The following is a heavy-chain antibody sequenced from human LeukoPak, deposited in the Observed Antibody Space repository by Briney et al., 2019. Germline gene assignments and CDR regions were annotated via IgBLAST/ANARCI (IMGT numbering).Heavy chain of an antibody. CDR1: GYSISSDYY. J-gene: IGHJ4*02. Sequence: SETLSLTCTVSGYSISSDYYWGWIRQPPGKGLEWIGSTYHSGSTYYNPSLKSRVTISVDTSKNQFSLKLSSVTAADTAVYYCARAIEVGAMTPFDYWGQETLVTVSS. CDR2: TYHSGST. CDR3: ARAIEVGAMTPFDY. V-gene: IGHV4-38-2*02. D-gene: IGHD1-26*01.